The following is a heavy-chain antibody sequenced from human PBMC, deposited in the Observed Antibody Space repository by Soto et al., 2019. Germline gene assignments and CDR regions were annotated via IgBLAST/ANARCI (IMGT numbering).Heavy chain of an antibody. Sequence: PSGTLSLTSGGYGGSFSGYYWRWIRQPPGKGLEWIGEINHSGSTNYNPSLKSRVTISVDTSKNQFSLKLSSVTAADTAVYYCARDLVTYYDIGSDYWGQGTLVTVSS. V-gene: IGHV4-34*01. D-gene: IGHD3-9*01. J-gene: IGHJ4*02. CDR1: GGSFSGYY. CDR2: INHSGST. CDR3: ARDLVTYYDIGSDY.